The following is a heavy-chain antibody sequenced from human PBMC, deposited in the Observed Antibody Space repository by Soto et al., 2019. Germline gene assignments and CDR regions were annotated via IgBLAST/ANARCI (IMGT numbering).Heavy chain of an antibody. J-gene: IGHJ6*02. CDR1: GFTFSSYS. CDR2: ISSSSSYI. V-gene: IGHV3-21*01. CDR3: ARRLVATTKTYYYYYGMDV. D-gene: IGHD5-12*01. Sequence: RRLSCAASGFTFSSYSMNWVRQAPGKGLEWVSSISSSSSYIYYADSVKGRFTISRDNAKNSLYLQMNSLRAEDTAVYYCARRLVATTKTYYYYYGMDVWGQGTTVTVSS.